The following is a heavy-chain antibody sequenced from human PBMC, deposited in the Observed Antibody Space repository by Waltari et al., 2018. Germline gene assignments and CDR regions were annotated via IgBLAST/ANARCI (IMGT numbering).Heavy chain of an antibody. Sequence: QLQLQESGPGLVKPSETLSLTCTVSGGSISSSSYYWGWIRQPPGKGLEWIGSIYYSGSTYYNPSLKSRVTITRNTSISTAYMELSSLRSEDTAVYYCARGPGGYNWFDPWGQGTLVTVSS. D-gene: IGHD1-26*01. V-gene: IGHV4-39*07. CDR3: ARGPGGYNWFDP. CDR2: IYYSGST. CDR1: GGSISSSSYY. J-gene: IGHJ5*02.